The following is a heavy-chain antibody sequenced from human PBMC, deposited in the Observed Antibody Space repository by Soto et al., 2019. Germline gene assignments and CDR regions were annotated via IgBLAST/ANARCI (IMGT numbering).Heavy chain of an antibody. CDR3: ARDEAQDYYYGMDV. J-gene: IGHJ6*02. Sequence: QVQLQESGPGLVKPSETLFLTCAASGAPSSSNNWWRWVRQAPGKRLEWIGEIYHCGSTNYNPSLKSRVTISVDKSKNQFSLKLSSVTAADTAVYYCARDEAQDYYYGMDVWGQGTTVTVSS. CDR1: GAPSSSNNW. V-gene: IGHV4-4*02. CDR2: IYHCGST.